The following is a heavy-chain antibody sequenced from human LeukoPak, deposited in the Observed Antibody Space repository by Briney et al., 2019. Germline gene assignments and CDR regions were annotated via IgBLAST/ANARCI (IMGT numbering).Heavy chain of an antibody. V-gene: IGHV1-69*13. CDR1: GGTFSSYA. CDR3: ARAPEWLRFGGHFDY. J-gene: IGHJ4*02. Sequence: ASVKVSCKAFGGTFSSYAISWVRQAPGQGLEWMGGIIPIFGTANYAQKFQGRVTITADESTSTAYMELSSLRSEDTAVYYCARAPEWLRFGGHFDYWGQGTLVTVSS. D-gene: IGHD5-12*01. CDR2: IIPIFGTA.